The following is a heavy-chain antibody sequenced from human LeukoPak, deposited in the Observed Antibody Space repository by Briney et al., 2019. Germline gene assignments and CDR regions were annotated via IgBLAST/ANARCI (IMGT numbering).Heavy chain of an antibody. CDR2: IYYSGST. V-gene: IGHV4-31*11. D-gene: IGHD3-22*01. J-gene: IGHJ3*02. CDR1: GGSISSGGYY. CDR3: ARGTPVGMIVVPNAFDI. Sequence: SETLSLTCAVSGGSISSGGYYWGWIRQHPGKGLEWIGYIYYSGSTYYNPSLRSRVTISVDTSKNQFSLKLSSVTAADTAVYYCARGTPVGMIVVPNAFDIWGQGTMVTVSS.